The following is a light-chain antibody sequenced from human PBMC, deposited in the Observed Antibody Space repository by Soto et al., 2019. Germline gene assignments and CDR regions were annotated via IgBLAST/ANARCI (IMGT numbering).Light chain of an antibody. CDR1: QSVSSN. CDR3: QQYNNWPPYT. J-gene: IGKJ2*01. Sequence: ETVMTQSPATLSVSPGESATLSCRASQSVSSNLAWYQQKPGQAPRLLIYGASTRATGIPARFSGSGSGTEFTLTISSLQSEDFVLYYCQQYNNWPPYTFGQGTKLEIK. CDR2: GAS. V-gene: IGKV3-15*01.